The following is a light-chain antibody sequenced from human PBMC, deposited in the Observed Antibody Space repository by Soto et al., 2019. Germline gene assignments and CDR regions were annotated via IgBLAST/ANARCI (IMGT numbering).Light chain of an antibody. J-gene: IGLJ2*01. CDR3: CSYAGTYPVV. Sequence: QSALTQPRSVSGSPGQSVPISCTGTSSDVGGYNYVSWYQQHPGKAPKLMIYDVTKRPSGVPDRFSGSKSGNTASLTISGLQAEDEADYYCCSYAGTYPVVFGGGTKVTVL. CDR1: SSDVGGYNY. CDR2: DVT. V-gene: IGLV2-11*01.